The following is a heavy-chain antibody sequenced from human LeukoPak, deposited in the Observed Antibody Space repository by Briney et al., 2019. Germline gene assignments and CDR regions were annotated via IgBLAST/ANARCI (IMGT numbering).Heavy chain of an antibody. D-gene: IGHD1-26*01. J-gene: IGHJ6*03. CDR1: GYTFTSYD. CDR2: MNPNSGNT. CDR3: ARAGSSYYYYYMDV. V-gene: IGHV1-8*01. Sequence: ASVKVSCKASGYTFTSYDINWVRQATGQGLEWMGWMNPNSGNTGYAQKFQGGVTMTRNTSISTACMELSSLRSEDTAVYYCARAGSSYYYYYMDVWGKGTTVTVSS.